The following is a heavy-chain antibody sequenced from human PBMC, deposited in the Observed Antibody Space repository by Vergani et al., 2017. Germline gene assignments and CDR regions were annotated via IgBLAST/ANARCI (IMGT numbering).Heavy chain of an antibody. CDR2: INPNSGGT. V-gene: IGHV1-2*02. J-gene: IGHJ4*02. Sequence: QVQLVQSGAEVKKPGASVKVSCKASGYTFTGYYMHWVRQDPGQGLEWMGWINPNSGGTNYAQKFQSRVTMTRDASISTAYMELSRLRSDDTAVYYCARGIDEYSSPIVDYWGQGTLVTVSS. CDR3: ARGIDEYSSPIVDY. D-gene: IGHD6-6*01. CDR1: GYTFTGYY.